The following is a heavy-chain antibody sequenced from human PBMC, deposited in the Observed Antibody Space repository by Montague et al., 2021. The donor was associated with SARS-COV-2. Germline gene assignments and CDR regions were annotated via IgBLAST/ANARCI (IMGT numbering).Heavy chain of an antibody. CDR3: ASSYIPNKYYEVY. CDR1: GFTFSTYP. CDR2: IGAGVSST. D-gene: IGHD2/OR15-2a*01. Sequence: SLRLSCSASGFTFSTYPMYWVRQAPGKGLEWVSSIGAGVSSTFYADSVKGRFTVSRDNSKNTLYLQMNSLRAEDTAVYYCASSYIPNKYYEVYWGQGTLVTVSS. V-gene: IGHV3-23*01. J-gene: IGHJ4*02.